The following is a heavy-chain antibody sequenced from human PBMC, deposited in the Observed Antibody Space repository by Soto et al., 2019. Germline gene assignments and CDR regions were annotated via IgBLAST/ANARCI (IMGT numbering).Heavy chain of an antibody. CDR2: INHGGST. CDR3: ARGLISSCWFIDY. V-gene: IGHV4-34*01. CDR1: GGSFSGYY. J-gene: IGHJ4*02. D-gene: IGHD6-19*01. Sequence: SETLSLTCAVYGGSFSGYYWSWIRQPPGKGLEWIGEINHGGSTNYNPSLKRRVTISVDPSKNQFSLKLSSGTAADTAVYYCARGLISSCWFIDYWGQGTLVTVSS.